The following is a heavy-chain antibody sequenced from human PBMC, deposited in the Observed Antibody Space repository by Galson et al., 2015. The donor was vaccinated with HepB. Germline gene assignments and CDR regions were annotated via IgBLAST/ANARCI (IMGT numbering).Heavy chain of an antibody. CDR1: GYTFTGYY. Sequence: SVKVSCKASGYTFTGYYMHWVRQAPGQGLEWMGWINPNSGGTNYAQKFQGRVTMTRDTSISTAYMELSRLRSDDTAVYYCARGLYCSSTSCYNPRGEYWGQGTLVTVSS. V-gene: IGHV1-2*02. J-gene: IGHJ4*02. D-gene: IGHD2-2*02. CDR3: ARGLYCSSTSCYNPRGEY. CDR2: INPNSGGT.